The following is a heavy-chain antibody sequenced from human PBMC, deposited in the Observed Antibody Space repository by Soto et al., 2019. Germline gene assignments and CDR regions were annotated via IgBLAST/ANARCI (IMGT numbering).Heavy chain of an antibody. CDR3: ARHLNWAFDY. CDR1: GFTFNNYW. V-gene: IGHV3-7*04. J-gene: IGHJ4*02. CDR2: IKQHGSEE. Sequence: EVQLVESGGGLVQPGGSLRLSCAASGFTFNNYWMTWVRQAPGKEFEWVANIKQHGSEEYYVDSVKGRFTISRDDARNSLYLQMNSLRAEDTAVYYCARHLNWAFDYWGQGILVTVSS. D-gene: IGHD1-1*01.